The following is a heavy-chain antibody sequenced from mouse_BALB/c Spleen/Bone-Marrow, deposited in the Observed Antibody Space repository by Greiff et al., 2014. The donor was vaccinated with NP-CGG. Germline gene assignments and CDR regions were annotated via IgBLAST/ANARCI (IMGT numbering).Heavy chain of an antibody. CDR1: GFSLTSYG. V-gene: IGHV2-9*02. D-gene: IGHD2-3*01. CDR2: IWAVGST. Sequence: VKLVESGPGPGAPSQSLSITCTVSGFSLTSYGVHWVRQPPGKGLGWLGVIWAVGSTNYNSALMSRLSISKDNSKSQVFLKMNSLQTDDTAMYYCARERENDGYYDIDYWGQGTTLTVSS. J-gene: IGHJ2*01. CDR3: ARERENDGYYDIDY.